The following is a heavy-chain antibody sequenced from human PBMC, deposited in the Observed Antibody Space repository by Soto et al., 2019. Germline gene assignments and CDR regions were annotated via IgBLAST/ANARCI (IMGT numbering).Heavy chain of an antibody. CDR3: AADPFYYASGF. J-gene: IGHJ4*02. CDR1: GFRFSYYY. Sequence: PGGSLRRSCAASGFRFSYYYMTWSRQAPGKGLEWVSKISGGGTTMFYADSVKGRFTVSRDNAKNSLYLQMNSLRAEDTAVYYCAADPFYYASGFWGRGTLVTVSS. D-gene: IGHD3-10*01. CDR2: ISGGGTTM. V-gene: IGHV3-11*01.